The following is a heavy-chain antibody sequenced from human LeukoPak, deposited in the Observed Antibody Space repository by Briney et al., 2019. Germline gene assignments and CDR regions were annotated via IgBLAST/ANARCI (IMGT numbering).Heavy chain of an antibody. Sequence: PGGSLRLSCAASGFTFSSYWMHWVRQVPGKGLVWVSRISSDESSTTYADSVKGRFTIYRDNAKNTLYMQMNSLRAEDTAVYYCARDTYGSGNFYEYWGQGTLVMVSS. V-gene: IGHV3-74*01. CDR3: ARDTYGSGNFYEY. CDR2: ISSDESST. D-gene: IGHD3-10*01. J-gene: IGHJ4*02. CDR1: GFTFSSYW.